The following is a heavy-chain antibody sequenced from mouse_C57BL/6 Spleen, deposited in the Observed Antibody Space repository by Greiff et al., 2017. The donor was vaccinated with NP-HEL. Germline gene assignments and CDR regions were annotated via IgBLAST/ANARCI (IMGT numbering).Heavy chain of an antibody. V-gene: IGHV1-69*01. J-gene: IGHJ3*01. CDR2: IDPSDSYT. D-gene: IGHD2-5*01. CDR1: GYTFTSYW. Sequence: VQLQQPGAELVMPEASVKLSCKASGYTFTSYWMHWVKQRPGQGLEWIGEIDPSDSYTNYNQKFKGKSTLTVDKSSSTAYMQLSSLTSEDSAVYYCARGGYSNYPAWFAYWGQGTLVTVSA. CDR3: ARGGYSNYPAWFAY.